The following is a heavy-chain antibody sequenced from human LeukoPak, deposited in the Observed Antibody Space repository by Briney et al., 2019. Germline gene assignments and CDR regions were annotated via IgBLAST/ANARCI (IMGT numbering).Heavy chain of an antibody. CDR2: IYYSGST. CDR1: GGSISSSSYY. J-gene: IGHJ4*02. Sequence: SETLSLTCTVSGGSISSSSYYWGWIRQPPGKGLEWIGSIYYSGSTYYNPSLKSRVTISVDTSKNHFSLRLSSVTAADTAMYYCARGTLYSGWSYYFDYWGQGSQVTVSS. CDR3: ARGTLYSGWSYYFDY. D-gene: IGHD6-19*01. V-gene: IGHV4-39*02.